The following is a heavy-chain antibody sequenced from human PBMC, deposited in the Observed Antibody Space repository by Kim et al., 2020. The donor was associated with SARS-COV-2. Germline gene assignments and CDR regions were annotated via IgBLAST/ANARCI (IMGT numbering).Heavy chain of an antibody. Sequence: KIQGRVTMTEDTSTDTAYMELSSLRSEDTAVYYCATRAIAVAWYYYGMDVWGQGTTVTVSS. J-gene: IGHJ6*02. V-gene: IGHV1-24*01. D-gene: IGHD6-19*01. CDR3: ATRAIAVAWYYYGMDV.